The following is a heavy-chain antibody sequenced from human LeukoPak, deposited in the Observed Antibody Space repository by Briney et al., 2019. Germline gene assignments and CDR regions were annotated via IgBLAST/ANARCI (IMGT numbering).Heavy chain of an antibody. CDR3: VAIVSARPR. CDR2: IDSDGSTT. D-gene: IGHD6-6*01. V-gene: IGHV3-74*01. J-gene: IGHJ4*02. CDR1: GFTFSSNW. Sequence: GGSLRLSCAASGFTFSSNWMHWVCQAPGKGLVWVSRIDSDGSTTNLADSVKGRFTISRDNSKNTLYLQMNSLRAEDTAVYHCVAIVSARPRWGQGTLVTVSS.